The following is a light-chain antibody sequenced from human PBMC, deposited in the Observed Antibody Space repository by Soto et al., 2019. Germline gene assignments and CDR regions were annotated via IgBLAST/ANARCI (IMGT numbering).Light chain of an antibody. CDR3: HQYDSIGQT. V-gene: IGKV1-39*01. CDR2: DAS. J-gene: IGKJ1*01. Sequence: DIPMTQSPSSLSASEEDRVIIPCRASQSISNHLNWYQQKPGKAPKLLIYDASTRATATPERFSGSGSGTDFTLTISRLEPEDFAVYYCHQYDSIGQTFGQGTKVDIK. CDR1: QSISNH.